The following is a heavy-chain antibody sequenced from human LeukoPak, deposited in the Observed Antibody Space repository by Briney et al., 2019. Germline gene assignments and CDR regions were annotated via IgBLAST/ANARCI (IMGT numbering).Heavy chain of an antibody. CDR1: GFTFSGSW. Sequence: GGSLRLSCAASGFTFSGSWMTWVRQAPGRGLEWVANIDPDGNTKHYLDSVKGRFTIHRDNARNSLYLQLNSLRAEDTSVYYCARDPAYGAFDYWGQGTLVTVSS. CDR2: IDPDGNTK. J-gene: IGHJ4*02. D-gene: IGHD4-17*01. V-gene: IGHV3-7*01. CDR3: ARDPAYGAFDY.